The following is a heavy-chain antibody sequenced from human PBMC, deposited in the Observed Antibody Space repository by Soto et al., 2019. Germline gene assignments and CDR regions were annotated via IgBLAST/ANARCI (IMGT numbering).Heavy chain of an antibody. CDR1: GGSISIGTSY. CDR2: IYYTGTS. Sequence: QVQLKESGPGLVKPSQTLSLTCTVSGGSISIGTSYWNWIRQHPGKGLEWIGYIYYTGTSNYNPSPRSRLRMSLDTSGNQFSLNLSSVTAADTAVYFCARARSCTSCYGGGEYDIWGQGTMVSVSS. CDR3: ARARSCTSCYGGGEYDI. V-gene: IGHV4-31*03. D-gene: IGHD2-2*01. J-gene: IGHJ3*02.